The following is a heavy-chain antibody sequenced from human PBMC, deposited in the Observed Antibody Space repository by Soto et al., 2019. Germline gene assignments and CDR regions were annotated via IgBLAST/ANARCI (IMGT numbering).Heavy chain of an antibody. CDR2: INAANGDT. CDR1: GYTFTSYG. J-gene: IGHJ5*02. CDR3: VRRHVSATGIDWFDP. V-gene: IGHV1-3*01. Sequence: ASVKVSCKASGYTFTSYGIHWVRQAPGQRLEWMGWINAANGDTKYSPKFQGRVTITRDTSASTAYMELSSLRSEGTAVYYCVRRHVSATGIDWFDPWGQGTLVTVSS. D-gene: IGHD6-13*01.